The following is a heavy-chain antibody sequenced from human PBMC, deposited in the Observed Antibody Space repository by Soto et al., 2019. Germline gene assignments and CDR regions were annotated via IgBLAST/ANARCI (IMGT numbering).Heavy chain of an antibody. Sequence: PSETLSLTFAVYGGAFSGDYWSWIRQPPGKGLEWIGEINHSGSTNYNPSLKSRVTISVDTSKNQFSLKLSSVTAADTAVYYCARAKPGDDFWSGYYYFDYWGQGTLVTVS. J-gene: IGHJ4*02. CDR3: ARAKPGDDFWSGYYYFDY. D-gene: IGHD3-3*01. CDR2: INHSGST. V-gene: IGHV4-34*01. CDR1: GGAFSGDY.